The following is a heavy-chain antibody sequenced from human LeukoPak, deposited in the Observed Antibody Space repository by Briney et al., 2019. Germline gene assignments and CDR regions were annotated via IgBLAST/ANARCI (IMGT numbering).Heavy chain of an antibody. CDR1: GGSFSGYY. J-gene: IGHJ4*02. V-gene: IGHV4-34*01. CDR3: ARGRWKGSLWFGEFWGY. CDR2: INHSGST. D-gene: IGHD3-10*01. Sequence: PSETLSLACAVYGGSFSGYYWSWIRQPPGKGLEWIGEINHSGSTNYNPSLKSRVTISVDTSKNQFSLKLSSVTAADTAVYYCARGRWKGSLWFGEFWGYWGQGTLVTVSS.